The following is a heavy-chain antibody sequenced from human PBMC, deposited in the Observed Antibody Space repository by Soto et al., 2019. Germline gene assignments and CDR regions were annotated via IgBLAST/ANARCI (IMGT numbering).Heavy chain of an antibody. CDR2: IIPIFGTA. CDR1: GGTFSSYA. V-gene: IGHV1-69*12. CDR3: ASGKTTVGSPYYYYGMDV. Sequence: QVQLVQSGAEVKKPGSSVKVSCKASGGTFSSYAISWVRQAPGQGLEWMGGIIPIFGTANYAQKFQGRVTITADDATGTAYMELSSLRSEDPAVYYCASGKTTVGSPYYYYGMDVWGQGTTVTVSS. D-gene: IGHD4-17*01. J-gene: IGHJ6*02.